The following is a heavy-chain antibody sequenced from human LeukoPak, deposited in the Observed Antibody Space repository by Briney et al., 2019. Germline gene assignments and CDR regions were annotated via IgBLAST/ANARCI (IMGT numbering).Heavy chain of an antibody. CDR1: GFTFSHYG. V-gene: IGHV3-30*18. Sequence: PGGSLRLSCAAPGFTFSHYGMHWVRQAPGTGLEWVAVISYDGSNKYYADSVKGRFTISRDNSKNTLYLQMNSLRAEDTAVYYCAKDAGPDPDEGYWGQGTLVTVSS. CDR2: ISYDGSNK. J-gene: IGHJ4*02. CDR3: AKDAGPDPDEGY. D-gene: IGHD1-1*01.